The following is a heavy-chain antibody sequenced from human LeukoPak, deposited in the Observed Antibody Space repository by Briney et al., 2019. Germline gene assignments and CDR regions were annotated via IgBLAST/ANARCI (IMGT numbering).Heavy chain of an antibody. D-gene: IGHD6-25*01. CDR2: VNGPGDWT. J-gene: IGHJ3*01. Sequence: GGSLRLSCAASGFTFSNYWVHWVRQAPGEGLVWVSRVNGPGDWTHYADSVRGRFIISRDNAENTISLQMNNLRAEDTAVYFCAREVFEGQRQSDAFDVWGQGTMVTVSS. V-gene: IGHV3-74*01. CDR3: AREVFEGQRQSDAFDV. CDR1: GFTFSNYW.